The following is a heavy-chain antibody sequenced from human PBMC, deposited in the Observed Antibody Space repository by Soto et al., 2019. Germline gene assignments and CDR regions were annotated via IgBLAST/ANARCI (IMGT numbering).Heavy chain of an antibody. V-gene: IGHV3-21*01. CDR2: ISGTASHI. Sequence: LLVESGGGLVKPGGSLRLSCAGSGLPFSRYAMNWVRQAPGKGLEWVASISGTASHIRYADSVRGRFTISKDDAKNSLSLQMTSLRAEDTAVYFCAKGRGAAYYFDFWGRGTLVSVSS. CDR3: AKGRGAAYYFDF. J-gene: IGHJ4*02. D-gene: IGHD3-10*01. CDR1: GLPFSRYA.